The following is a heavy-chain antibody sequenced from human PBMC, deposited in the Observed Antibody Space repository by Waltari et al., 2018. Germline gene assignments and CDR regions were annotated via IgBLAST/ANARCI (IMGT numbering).Heavy chain of an antibody. CDR1: GVTFTDYW. J-gene: IGHJ4*02. Sequence: EVHLVESGGGLVQPGGSLGLSCAASGVTFTDYWLSWVRQAPGKGPEWVANIYKDGSEKNYVDYVKGRFTISRDNAKDSVYLQMNSLRADDTAMYYCVRDHWGPDYWGQGTLVTVSS. CDR3: VRDHWGPDY. V-gene: IGHV3-7*01. D-gene: IGHD7-27*01. CDR2: IYKDGSEK.